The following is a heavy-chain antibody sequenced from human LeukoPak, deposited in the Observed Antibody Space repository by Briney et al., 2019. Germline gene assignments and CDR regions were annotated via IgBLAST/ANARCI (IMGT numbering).Heavy chain of an antibody. V-gene: IGHV3-30*02. D-gene: IGHD3-22*01. J-gene: IGHJ4*02. Sequence: PGGSLRLSCAASGFTFSSYGMHWVRQAPGKGLEWVAFIRYDGSNKYYADSVKGRFTISRDNSKNTLYLQMNNLRAEDTAVYYCVKVERYCYDSSGSNFDYWGQGTLVTVSS. CDR3: VKVERYCYDSSGSNFDY. CDR1: GFTFSSYG. CDR2: IRYDGSNK.